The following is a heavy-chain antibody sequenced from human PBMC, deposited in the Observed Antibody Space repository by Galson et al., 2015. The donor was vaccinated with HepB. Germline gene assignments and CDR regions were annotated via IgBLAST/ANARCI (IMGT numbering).Heavy chain of an antibody. J-gene: IGHJ4*02. CDR2: ISTYNDDT. Sequence: SVKVSCKASGYTFSTYGISWVRRAPGQGLEWMGWISTYNDDTNYAQKFQGRVTMTTDTSTSTAYMDLMSLRSDDTAVYYCAKDRNTLVRGVADSWGQGTLVTVSS. V-gene: IGHV1-18*01. CDR1: GYTFSTYG. D-gene: IGHD3-10*01. CDR3: AKDRNTLVRGVADS.